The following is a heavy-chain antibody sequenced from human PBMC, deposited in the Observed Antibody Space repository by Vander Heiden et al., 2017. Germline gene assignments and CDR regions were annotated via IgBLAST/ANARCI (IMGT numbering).Heavy chain of an antibody. CDR2: ISDQGNYD. CDR3: VSGGHTGYDLFSCEH. J-gene: IGHJ4*02. Sequence: QVQLVESGGGVVQPGKSLRLSCVASGFTFRIVGMHWVRQAPGKGLEWVAGISDQGNYDFYGDSVKGRFNISGDNSKNTVYLQMNSLRAEDTALYCCVSGGHTGYDLFSCEHWGQGTLVTVSS. D-gene: IGHD5-12*01. CDR1: GFTFRIVG. V-gene: IGHV3-30*03.